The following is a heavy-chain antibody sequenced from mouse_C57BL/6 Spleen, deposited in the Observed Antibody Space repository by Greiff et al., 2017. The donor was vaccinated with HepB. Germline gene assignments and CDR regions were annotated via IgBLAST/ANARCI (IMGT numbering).Heavy chain of an antibody. CDR3: ARRGDYDVRDMDY. CDR1: GYTFTTYP. D-gene: IGHD2-4*01. V-gene: IGHV1-47*01. J-gene: IGHJ4*01. CDR2: FHPYNDDT. Sequence: QVQLKESGAELVKPGASVKMSCKASGYTFTTYPIEWMKQNHGKSLEWIGNFHPYNDDTKYDEKFKVKATLTVEKSSSTVYLELSRLTSDDSAVYYCARRGDYDVRDMDYWGQGTSVTVSS.